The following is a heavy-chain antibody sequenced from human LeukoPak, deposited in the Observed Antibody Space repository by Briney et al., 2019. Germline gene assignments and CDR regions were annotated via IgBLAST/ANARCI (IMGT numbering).Heavy chain of an antibody. J-gene: IGHJ6*03. D-gene: IGHD3-10*01. CDR2: INPNSGGT. Sequence: ASVKVSCKASGYTFTGYYMHWVRQAPGQGLEWMGWINPNSGGTNYAQKFQGRVTMTRDTSISTAYMELSRLRSDDTAVYYCARDSPITIVRGVYYYYMDVWGKGTTVTVSS. CDR3: ARDSPITIVRGVYYYYMDV. CDR1: GYTFTGYY. V-gene: IGHV1-2*02.